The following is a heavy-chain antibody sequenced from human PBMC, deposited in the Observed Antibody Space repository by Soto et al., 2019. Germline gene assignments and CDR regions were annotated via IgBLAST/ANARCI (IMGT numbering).Heavy chain of an antibody. Sequence: QLQLQESGPGLVKPSETLSLTCTVSGGSISSSSYYWGWIRQPPGKGLEWIGSIYYSGSTYYNPSLKSRVTISVDTSKNQFSLKLSSVTAADTAVYYCASTLWFGEILDYDIDYWGQGTLVTVSS. CDR3: ASTLWFGEILDYDIDY. CDR2: IYYSGST. V-gene: IGHV4-39*01. D-gene: IGHD3-10*01. J-gene: IGHJ4*02. CDR1: GGSISSSSYY.